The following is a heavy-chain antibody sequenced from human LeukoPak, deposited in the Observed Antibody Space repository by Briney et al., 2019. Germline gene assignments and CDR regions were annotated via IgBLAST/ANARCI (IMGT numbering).Heavy chain of an antibody. CDR3: ARTDAVVAAIDY. V-gene: IGHV4-59*01. CDR2: MSYSGSS. Sequence: SETLSLTCTVSGGSISTYYWSWIRQPPGKGLEWIGYMSYSGSSSYNPSLRSRVTISVDTSKNQFSLKLSSVTAADTAVYYCARTDAVVAAIDYWGQGTLVTVSS. D-gene: IGHD2-15*01. J-gene: IGHJ4*02. CDR1: GGSISTYY.